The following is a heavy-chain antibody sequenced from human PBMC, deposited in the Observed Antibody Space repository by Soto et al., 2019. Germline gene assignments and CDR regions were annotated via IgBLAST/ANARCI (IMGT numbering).Heavy chain of an antibody. J-gene: IGHJ4*02. CDR1: GGSFSGYY. Sequence: QVQLQQWGAGLLKPSETLSLTCAVYGGSFSGYYWSWIRQPPGKGLEWIGEINHSGSTNYNPSLKSRVTISVDTSKNQCALKLSSVTAADTAVYYCARARGKQSYFDYWGQGTLVTVSS. CDR3: ARARGKQSYFDY. V-gene: IGHV4-34*01. D-gene: IGHD3-10*01. CDR2: INHSGST.